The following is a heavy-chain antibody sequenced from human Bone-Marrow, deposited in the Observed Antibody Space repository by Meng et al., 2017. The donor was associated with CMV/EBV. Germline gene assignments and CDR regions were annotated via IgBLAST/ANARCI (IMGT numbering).Heavy chain of an antibody. CDR2: IYPGDSDT. V-gene: IGHV5-51*01. CDR1: GYSFTSHW. J-gene: IGHJ4*02. CDR3: ARGTQFDY. D-gene: IGHD1-1*01. Sequence: GESLKISCKGFGYSFTSHWIGWVRQMPGKGPEWMGIIYPGDSDTRYSPSFQGQVTISADKSISTAYVQWSSLKASDTATYYCARGTQFDYWGQGTLVTVSS.